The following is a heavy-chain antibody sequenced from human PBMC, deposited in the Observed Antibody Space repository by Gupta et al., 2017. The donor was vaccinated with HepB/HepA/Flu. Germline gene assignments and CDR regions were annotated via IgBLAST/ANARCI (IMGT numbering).Heavy chain of an antibody. Sequence: EVQLVESGGGLVQPGGSLRLSCAASGFTFRNYWMNWVRQTPEKGLEWVANIKPDGSGKSYVDSVKGRFTVSRDNAKNSLWLQMNSLTAEDTAVYYCAAWGVTHYWGQGTLVTVSS. D-gene: IGHD3-16*01. CDR3: AAWGVTHY. J-gene: IGHJ4*02. V-gene: IGHV3-7*01. CDR2: IKPDGSGK. CDR1: GFTFRNYW.